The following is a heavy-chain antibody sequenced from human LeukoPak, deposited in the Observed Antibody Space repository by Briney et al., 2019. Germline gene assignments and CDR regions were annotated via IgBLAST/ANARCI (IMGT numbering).Heavy chain of an antibody. CDR2: ISGSGGST. J-gene: IGHJ4*03. CDR3: AKWNDFVWLLVGYFDY. D-gene: IGHD3-9*01. V-gene: IGHV3-23*01. Sequence: PGASLRLSCAASGFTFSSYAMSWVRQAPGKGLEWVSAISGSGGSTYYADSVKGRFTISRDNSKNTLYLQMNSLRAEDTAVYYCAKWNDFVWLLVGYFDYWGQGTLVTVSS. CDR1: GFTFSSYA.